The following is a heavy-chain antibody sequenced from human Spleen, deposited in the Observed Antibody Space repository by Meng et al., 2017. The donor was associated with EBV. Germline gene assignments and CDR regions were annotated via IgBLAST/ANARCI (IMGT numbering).Heavy chain of an antibody. J-gene: IGHJ2*01. CDR3: ARSSYYWYFDL. CDR2: IYYSGYI. D-gene: IGHD2-2*01. V-gene: IGHV4-61*01. CDR1: GGSISSGSYY. Sequence: QLQLQESGPGLVKPSXTLXLTCTVPGGSISSGSYYWTWIRQPPGKGLEWIGNIYYSGYINYNPSLKSRVTISVDTSKNQFSLRLSSVAAADTAVYYCARSSYYWYFDLWGRGTLVTVSS.